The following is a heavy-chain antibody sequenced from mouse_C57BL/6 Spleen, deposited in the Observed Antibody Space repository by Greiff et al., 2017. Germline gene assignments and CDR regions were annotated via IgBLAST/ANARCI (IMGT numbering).Heavy chain of an antibody. D-gene: IGHD1-1*01. CDR1: GYAFSSSW. CDR3: ARQLPLYAMDY. J-gene: IGHJ4*01. V-gene: IGHV1-82*01. Sequence: QVQLQQSGPELVKPGASVKISCKASGYAFSSSWMNWVKQRPGKGLEWIGRIYPGDGDTNYNGKFKGKATLTADKSSSTAYMQLSSLTSEGSAVYFCARQLPLYAMDYWGQGTSVTVSS. CDR2: IYPGDGDT.